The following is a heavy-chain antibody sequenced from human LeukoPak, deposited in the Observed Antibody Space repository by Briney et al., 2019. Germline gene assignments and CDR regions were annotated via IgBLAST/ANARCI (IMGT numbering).Heavy chain of an antibody. V-gene: IGHV1-69*04. J-gene: IGHJ6*02. Sequence: SVKVSCKASGGTFSSYAISWVRQAPGQGLEWMGRIIPILGIANYAQKFQGRVTITADKSTSTAYMELSSLRSEDTAVYYCARLSQQLVRAYYYYYYGMDVWGQGTTVTVSS. CDR2: IIPILGIA. CDR3: ARLSQQLVRAYYYYYYGMDV. CDR1: GGTFSSYA. D-gene: IGHD6-13*01.